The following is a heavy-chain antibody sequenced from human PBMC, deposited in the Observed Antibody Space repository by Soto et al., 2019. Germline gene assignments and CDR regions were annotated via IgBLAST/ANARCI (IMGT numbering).Heavy chain of an antibody. CDR1: GGSFSGYY. CDR3: ARGPISRSAYYYGSGSTRKFDP. V-gene: IGHV4-34*01. CDR2: INHSGST. D-gene: IGHD3-10*01. Sequence: PSETLSLTCAVYGGSFSGYYWSWIRQPPGKGLEWIGEINHSGSTNYNPSLKSRVTISVDTSKNQFSLKLSSVTAADTAVYYCARGPISRSAYYYGSGSTRKFDPWGQGTLVTVSS. J-gene: IGHJ5*02.